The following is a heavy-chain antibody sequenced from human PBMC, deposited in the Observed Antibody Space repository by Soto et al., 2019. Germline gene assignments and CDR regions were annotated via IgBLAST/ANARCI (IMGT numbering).Heavy chain of an antibody. Sequence: LSLTCAVSGGSISSGGYSWSWIRQPPGKGLEWIGYIYYSGSTYYNPSLKSRVTISVDTSKNQFSLKLSSVTAADTAVYYCARAHCTNGVCYAFDIWGQGTMVTVSS. CDR2: IYYSGST. CDR1: GGSISSGGYS. CDR3: ARAHCTNGVCYAFDI. J-gene: IGHJ3*02. D-gene: IGHD2-8*01. V-gene: IGHV4-30-2*05.